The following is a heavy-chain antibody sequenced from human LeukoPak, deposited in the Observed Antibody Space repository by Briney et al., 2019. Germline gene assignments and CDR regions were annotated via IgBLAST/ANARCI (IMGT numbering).Heavy chain of an antibody. CDR2: ISSSGSTT. D-gene: IGHD3-10*01. CDR3: ASYYGSGSLPLYYYYYYMDV. Sequence: GGSLRLSCAASGFTFSSYEMNWVRQAPGKGLEWISYISSSGSTTYYADSVKGRFTISRDNAKNSLYLQMNSLRAEDTAVYYCASYYGSGSLPLYYYYYYMDVWGKGTTVTVSS. J-gene: IGHJ6*03. V-gene: IGHV3-48*03. CDR1: GFTFSSYE.